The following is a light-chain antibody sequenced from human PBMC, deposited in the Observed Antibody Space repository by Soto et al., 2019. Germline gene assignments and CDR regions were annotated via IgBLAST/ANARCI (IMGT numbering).Light chain of an antibody. CDR2: GAS. V-gene: IGKV3-20*01. CDR1: QSVSSNF. J-gene: IGKJ1*01. CDR3: QQYGSSPLT. Sequence: EIVVTQSPGTLSLSPGERATLSCRASQSVSSNFLAWYLQIPGQAPRLLIYGASSRATGIPDRFSGSGSGTDFNHTISRREPDDFAVYYCQQYGSSPLTFGQVTKMDIK.